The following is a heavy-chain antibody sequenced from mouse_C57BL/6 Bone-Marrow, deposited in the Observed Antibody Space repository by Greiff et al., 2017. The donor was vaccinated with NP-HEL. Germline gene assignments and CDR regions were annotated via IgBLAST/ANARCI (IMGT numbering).Heavy chain of an antibody. Sequence: EVQLQQSGPELVKPGASVKISCKASGYSFTGYYMNWVKQSPEKSLEWIGEINPSTGGTTYNQKFKAKATLTVDKSSSTAYMQLKSLTSEDSAVYYCARRDYYYGSNYAMDYWGQGTSVTVSS. V-gene: IGHV1-42*01. CDR3: ARRDYYYGSNYAMDY. CDR2: INPSTGGT. J-gene: IGHJ4*01. D-gene: IGHD1-1*01. CDR1: GYSFTGYY.